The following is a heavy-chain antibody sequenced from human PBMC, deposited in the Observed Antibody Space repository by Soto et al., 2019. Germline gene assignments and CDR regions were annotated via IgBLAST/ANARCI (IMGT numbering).Heavy chain of an antibody. D-gene: IGHD4-4*01. Sequence: QVQLVQSGAEVKKPGASVKVSCKASGYTFTSYDINWVRQATGQGLEWMGWMNPNSGNTGYAQKFXXRVTMTRTTSXXTXYXXLSSLRSEDTAVYYCARLRTTVTTYVVYYYYGMDVWGQGTTVTVSS. CDR1: GYTFTSYD. V-gene: IGHV1-8*01. CDR3: ARLRTTVTTYVVYYYYGMDV. CDR2: MNPNSGNT. J-gene: IGHJ6*02.